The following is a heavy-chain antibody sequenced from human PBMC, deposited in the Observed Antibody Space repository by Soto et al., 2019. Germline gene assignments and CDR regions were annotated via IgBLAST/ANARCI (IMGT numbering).Heavy chain of an antibody. V-gene: IGHV4-38-2*01. D-gene: IGHD3-10*01. CDR3: ASSVGHPGDFVYCDGIDV. CDR2: IYPSETT. CDR1: GDSISSAYF. J-gene: IGHJ6*02. Sequence: SQTLSLTCAVSGDSISSAYFWAWIRQPPGKGLEWIGSIYPSETTYYNPSFNSRVTISVDTSKSQFYLRLNSVTAADSAVYYCASSVGHPGDFVYCDGIDVWAQGTTVPVS.